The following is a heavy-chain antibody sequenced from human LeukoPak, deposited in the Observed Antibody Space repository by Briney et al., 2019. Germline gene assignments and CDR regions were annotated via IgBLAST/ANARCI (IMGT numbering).Heavy chain of an antibody. D-gene: IGHD5-18*01. CDR3: ARSFGRGYSYGYGRPRNYFDY. V-gene: IGHV4-34*01. Sequence: SETLSLTCAVYGGSFSGYYWSWIRQPPGKGLEWIGEINHSGSTNYNPSLKSRVTISVDTSKNQFPLKLSSVTAAHTAVYYCARSFGRGYSYGYGRPRNYFDYWGQGTLVTVSS. J-gene: IGHJ4*02. CDR1: GGSFSGYY. CDR2: INHSGST.